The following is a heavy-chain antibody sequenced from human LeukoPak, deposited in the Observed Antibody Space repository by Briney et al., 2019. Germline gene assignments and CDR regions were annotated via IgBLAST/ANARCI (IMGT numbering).Heavy chain of an antibody. CDR3: ARAVLYGGDPDY. D-gene: IGHD4-23*01. CDR2: ISGSGGST. CDR1: GFTFSSYA. Sequence: GGSLRLSCAASGFTFSSYAMSWVRQAPGKGLEWVSAISGSGGSTYYADSVKGRFTISRDNSKNTLYLQMNSLRVEDTAVYYCARAVLYGGDPDYWGQGTLVTVSS. J-gene: IGHJ4*02. V-gene: IGHV3-23*01.